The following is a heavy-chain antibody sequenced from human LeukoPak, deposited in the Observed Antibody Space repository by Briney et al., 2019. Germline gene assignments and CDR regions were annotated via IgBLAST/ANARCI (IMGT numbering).Heavy chain of an antibody. J-gene: IGHJ5*02. Sequence: SETLSLTCTVSGYSISSGYYWGWIRQPPGKGLEWIGSIYHSGSTYYNPSLKSRVTISVDTSKNQFSLKLSSVTAADTAVYYCARAAAVAGDNWFDPWGQGTLVTVSS. V-gene: IGHV4-38-2*02. D-gene: IGHD6-19*01. CDR1: GYSISSGYY. CDR3: ARAAAVAGDNWFDP. CDR2: IYHSGST.